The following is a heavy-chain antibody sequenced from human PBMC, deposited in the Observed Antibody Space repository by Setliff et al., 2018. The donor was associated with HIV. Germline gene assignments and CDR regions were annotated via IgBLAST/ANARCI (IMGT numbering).Heavy chain of an antibody. CDR3: APWRKVAAPGVWFSAHDY. CDR2: FDPEEGET. D-gene: IGHD2-15*01. J-gene: IGHJ4*02. CDR1: GYTLTEFS. V-gene: IGHV1-24*01. Sequence: GASVKVSCKVSGYTLTEFSMHWVRQAPGKGLEWMGGFDPEEGETMYAQKFQGRVTVTEDTSSDTAYMELSSLRSEDTAVYYCAPWRKVAAPGVWFSAHDYWGQGTLVTAPQ.